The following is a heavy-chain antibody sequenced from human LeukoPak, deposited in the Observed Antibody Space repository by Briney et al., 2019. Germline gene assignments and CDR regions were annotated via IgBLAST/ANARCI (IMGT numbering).Heavy chain of an antibody. CDR2: IWYDGSNK. CDR1: GFTFSSYG. D-gene: IGHD6-13*01. CDR3: ARDPEQQPEYYYYGMDV. Sequence: GGSLRLSCAASGFTFSSYGMHWVRQAPGQGLGWEAVIWYDGSNKYYEDSVKGRFTISRDNSKNTLYLQMNSLRAEDTAVYYCARDPEQQPEYYYYGMDVWGQGTTVTVSS. V-gene: IGHV3-33*01. J-gene: IGHJ6*02.